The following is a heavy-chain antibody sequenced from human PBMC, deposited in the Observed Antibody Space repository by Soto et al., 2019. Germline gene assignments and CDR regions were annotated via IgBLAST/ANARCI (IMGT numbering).Heavy chain of an antibody. CDR3: ARAQYSSTGFDP. V-gene: IGHV3-13*01. J-gene: IGHJ5*02. CDR2: IGTAGDK. D-gene: IGHD6-13*01. CDR1: GFTFSSYD. Sequence: GGSLRLSCAASGFTFSSYDMHWVRQATGKGLEWVSAIGTAGDKYYPGSVKGRFTISRENAKNSLYLQMNSLRAEDTAVYYCARAQYSSTGFDPWGQGTLVTVSS.